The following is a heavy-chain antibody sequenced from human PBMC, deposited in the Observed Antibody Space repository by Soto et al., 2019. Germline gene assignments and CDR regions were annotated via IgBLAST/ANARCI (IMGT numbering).Heavy chain of an antibody. CDR1: GYTFTSYA. CDR2: INAGNGNT. J-gene: IGHJ4*02. CDR3: ATGPPIWFGELLPDIYFDY. V-gene: IGHV1-3*01. D-gene: IGHD3-10*01. Sequence: ASVKVSCKASGYTFTSYAMHWVRRAPGQRLEWMGWINAGNGNTKYSQKFQGRVTTTRDTSASTAYMELSSLRSEDTAVYYCATGPPIWFGELLPDIYFDYWGQGTLVTVSS.